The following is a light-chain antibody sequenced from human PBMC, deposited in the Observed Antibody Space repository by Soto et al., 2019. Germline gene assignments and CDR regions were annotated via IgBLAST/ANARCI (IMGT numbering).Light chain of an antibody. V-gene: IGKV1-5*01. CDR3: QQYNRNTWS. Sequence: DIQMTQSPSTLSASVGGRVTITCRASQSVGTWVAWYQQKPGKAPKLLIYGASNLESGVPSRFSGSGSGTEFTLTITTLQADDFATYFCQQYNRNTWSFGPGTKVDI. CDR1: QSVGTW. J-gene: IGKJ1*01. CDR2: GAS.